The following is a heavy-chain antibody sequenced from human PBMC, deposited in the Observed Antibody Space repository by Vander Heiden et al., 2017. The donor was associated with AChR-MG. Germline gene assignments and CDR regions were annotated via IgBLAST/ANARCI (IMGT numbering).Heavy chain of an antibody. CDR2: IYYSGST. Sequence: QLQLQESGPGLVKPSETLSLTCTVSGGSISSSSYYWGWIRQPPGKGLEWIGSIYYSGSTYYNPSLKSRVTISVDTSKNQFSLKLSSVTAADTAVYYCASTHIAAAGYDAFDIWGQGTMVTVSS. V-gene: IGHV4-39*01. CDR1: GGSISSSSYY. CDR3: ASTHIAAAGYDAFDI. J-gene: IGHJ3*02. D-gene: IGHD6-13*01.